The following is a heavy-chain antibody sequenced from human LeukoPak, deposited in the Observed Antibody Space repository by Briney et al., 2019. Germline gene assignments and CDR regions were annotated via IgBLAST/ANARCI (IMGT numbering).Heavy chain of an antibody. CDR2: IYYSGST. CDR3: ARSVGYGGNPDAFDI. CDR1: GGSISSYY. Sequence: GSLSLTCTVSGGSISSYYWSWIRQPPGKGLEWIGYIYYSGSTNYNPSLKSRVTISVDTSKNQFSLKLSSVTAADTAVYYCARSVGYGGNPDAFDIWGQGTMVTVSS. V-gene: IGHV4-59*01. D-gene: IGHD4-23*01. J-gene: IGHJ3*02.